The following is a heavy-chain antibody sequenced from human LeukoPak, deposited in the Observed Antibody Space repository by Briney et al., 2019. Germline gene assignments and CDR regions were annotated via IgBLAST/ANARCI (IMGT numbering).Heavy chain of an antibody. V-gene: IGHV1-69*04. Sequence: SVNVSCKASGGTFSSYAISWLRQAPGQGLEWMGRIIPILGIANYAQKFHGRVTITADKSTSTAYMELSSLRSEDTAVYYCARDLGVRGAFDIWGQGTMVTVSS. CDR1: GGTFSSYA. CDR2: IIPILGIA. D-gene: IGHD3-10*01. J-gene: IGHJ3*02. CDR3: ARDLGVRGAFDI.